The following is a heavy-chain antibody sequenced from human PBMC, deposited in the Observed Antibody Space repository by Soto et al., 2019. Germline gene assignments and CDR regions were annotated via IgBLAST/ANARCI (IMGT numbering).Heavy chain of an antibody. CDR1: GGSFSGYY. Sequence: LSETLSLTCAVYGGSFSGYYWSWIRQPPGKGLEWIGEINHSGSTNYNPSLQSRVTISVDKSKSQFSLKLSSVTAADSAVYFCARLDGLATHSYYFDFCGPGAPVTVSS. D-gene: IGHD3-9*01. V-gene: IGHV4-34*01. CDR3: ARLDGLATHSYYFDF. J-gene: IGHJ4*02. CDR2: INHSGST.